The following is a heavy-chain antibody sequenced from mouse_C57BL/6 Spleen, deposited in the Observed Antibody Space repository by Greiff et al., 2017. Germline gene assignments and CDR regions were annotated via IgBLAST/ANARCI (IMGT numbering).Heavy chain of an antibody. Sequence: VQLQQSGTVLARPGASVKMSCKTSGYTFTSYWMHWVKQRPGQGLEWIGAIYPGNSDTSYNQKFKGKAKLTAVTSASTAYMELSSLANEDSAVYYCTRGGDYDGGYFDYWGQGTTLTVSS. CDR2: IYPGNSDT. CDR3: TRGGDYDGGYFDY. D-gene: IGHD2-4*01. J-gene: IGHJ2*01. CDR1: GYTFTSYW. V-gene: IGHV1-5*01.